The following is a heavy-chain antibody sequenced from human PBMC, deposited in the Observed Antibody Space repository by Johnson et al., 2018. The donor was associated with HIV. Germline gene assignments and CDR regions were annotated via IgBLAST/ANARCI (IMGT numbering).Heavy chain of an antibody. CDR1: GFTFSSYA. CDR2: ISTGGSTI. Sequence: VQLVESGGGVVQPGRSLRLSCAASGFTFSSYAMHWVRQAPGKGLEWVSYISTGGSTIYYADSVKGRFTISRDNSKNTLYLQMNSLRAEDTAVYYCARDGDEFGDGYNPTEIWGQGTMVTVSS. CDR3: ARDGDEFGDGYNPTEI. D-gene: IGHD5-24*01. V-gene: IGHV3-48*01. J-gene: IGHJ3*02.